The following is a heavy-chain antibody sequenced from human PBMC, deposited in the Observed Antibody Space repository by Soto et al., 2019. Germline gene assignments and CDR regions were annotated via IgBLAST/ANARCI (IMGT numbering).Heavy chain of an antibody. CDR2: IYYSGST. D-gene: IGHD6-13*01. CDR3: ARFHYSSSWYF. Sequence: SETLALACTLCGGCMSSRMYYWGWIRQPPGKGLEWIGSIYYSGSTYYNPSLKSRVTISVDTSKNQFSLKLSSVTAADTAVYYCARFHYSSSWYFWGQGTLVTVSS. V-gene: IGHV4-39*01. J-gene: IGHJ4*02. CDR1: GGCMSSRMYY.